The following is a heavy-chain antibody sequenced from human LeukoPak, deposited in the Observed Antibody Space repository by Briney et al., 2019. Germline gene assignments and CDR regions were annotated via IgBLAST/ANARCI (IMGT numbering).Heavy chain of an antibody. J-gene: IGHJ4*02. V-gene: IGHV3-30-3*01. CDR2: ISYDGSNK. D-gene: IGHD6-6*01. CDR3: ARDPIAARQIGCFDY. Sequence: GGSLRLSCAASGFTFSSYAMHWVRQAPGKGLEWVAVISYDGSNKYYADSVKGRFTISRDNSKNTLFPQMNSLRAEDTAVYYCARDPIAARQIGCFDYWGQGTLVTVSS. CDR1: GFTFSSYA.